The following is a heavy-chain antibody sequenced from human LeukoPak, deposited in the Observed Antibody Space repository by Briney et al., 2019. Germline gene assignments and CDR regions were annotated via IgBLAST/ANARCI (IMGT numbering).Heavy chain of an antibody. J-gene: IGHJ4*02. Sequence: SETLSLTCTVSGGSISIRNYYWGWIRQPPGRGLEWIGSISYSGTYYNPSLKSRLTISVDTSKNHFSLNLRSVTAADTTVYYCARRTSNPVGAIDYWGQGTLVTVSS. CDR3: ARRTSNPVGAIDY. V-gene: IGHV4-39*01. D-gene: IGHD1-26*01. CDR2: ISYSGT. CDR1: GGSISIRNYY.